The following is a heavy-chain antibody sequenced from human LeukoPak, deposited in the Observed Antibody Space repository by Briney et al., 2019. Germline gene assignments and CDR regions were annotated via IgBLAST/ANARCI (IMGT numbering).Heavy chain of an antibody. V-gene: IGHV3-23*01. Sequence: PGESLRLSCAASGFTFSIYVMSWVRQAPGKGLEWVSGISGSGGSTYYADSVKGRFTISRDNAKNTLYMQMSSLRAEDTAVYYCAKGRDGGYWGQGTLVTVSS. D-gene: IGHD3-10*01. CDR2: ISGSGGST. CDR3: AKGRDGGY. CDR1: GFTFSIYV. J-gene: IGHJ4*02.